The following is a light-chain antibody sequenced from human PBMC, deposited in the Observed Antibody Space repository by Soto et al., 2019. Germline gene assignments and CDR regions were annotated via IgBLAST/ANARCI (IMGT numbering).Light chain of an antibody. CDR3: QQRSNWPLT. Sequence: IVLTQSPATLSLSPGERATLSCRASQSVSSYLAWYQQKPGQAPRLLIYDASNRATGIAARFSGSGSGTDFTLTISSLEPEDFAVYYCQQRSNWPLTFGQGTRLEI. CDR1: QSVSSY. V-gene: IGKV3-11*01. J-gene: IGKJ5*01. CDR2: DAS.